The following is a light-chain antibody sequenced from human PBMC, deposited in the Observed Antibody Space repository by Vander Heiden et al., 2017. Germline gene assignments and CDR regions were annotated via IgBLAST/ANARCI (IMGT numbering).Light chain of an antibody. CDR3: QSTDTSGPYVV. J-gene: IGLJ3*02. V-gene: IGLV3-25*03. CDR2: KDS. Sequence: SSELTQPPSVSVSPGQTARITCSGDTLPQHYVYWYQQRPGQAPVLVMYKDSERPSGIPERFSGSSSGTTVTLTITGVQAEDEADYYCQSTDTSGPYVVFGGGTQLTVL. CDR1: TLPQHY.